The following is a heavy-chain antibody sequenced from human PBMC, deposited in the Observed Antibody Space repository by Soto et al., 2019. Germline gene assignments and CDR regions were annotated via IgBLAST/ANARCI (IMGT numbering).Heavy chain of an antibody. D-gene: IGHD3-10*01. V-gene: IGHV3-74*01. Sequence: GGSLRLSCAASGFTFSSRWMHWVRQDPGKGLQWVSRIRHDGADSNYADFVGGRFTISRDNTKNTLHLQMNSLRAEDTAVYFCAADLVAGSGSLGQWGQGTLVTVSS. J-gene: IGHJ4*02. CDR3: AADLVAGSGSLGQ. CDR2: IRHDGADS. CDR1: GFTFSSRW.